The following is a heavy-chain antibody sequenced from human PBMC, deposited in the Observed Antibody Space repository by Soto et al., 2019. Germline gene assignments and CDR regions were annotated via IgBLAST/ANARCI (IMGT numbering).Heavy chain of an antibody. CDR2: VSSSSSTI. CDR3: EREDAPKPPLYDNSGYFRALNS. J-gene: IGHJ4*02. Sequence: GGSLRLSCAASGFTFSDYSMNWVRQAPGKGLEWVSYVSSSSSTIYYADSVKGRFTISRDNAKNSLYLQMNSLRDDDTAVYYCEREDAPKPPLYDNSGYFRALNSWGQGTLVTVSS. D-gene: IGHD3-22*01. V-gene: IGHV3-48*02. CDR1: GFTFSDYS.